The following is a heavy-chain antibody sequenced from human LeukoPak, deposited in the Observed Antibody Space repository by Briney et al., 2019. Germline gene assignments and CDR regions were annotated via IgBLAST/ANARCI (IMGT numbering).Heavy chain of an antibody. CDR3: ARGVVGASSSWFDP. J-gene: IGHJ5*02. D-gene: IGHD1-26*01. V-gene: IGHV1-2*02. Sequence: ASVKVSCKASGYTFTGYYMHWVRQAPGQGLEWMGWINPNSGGTNYAQKFQGRVTMTRDTSISTAYMELSRLRSDDTAVYYCARGVVGASSSWFDPWGQGALVTVSS. CDR2: INPNSGGT. CDR1: GYTFTGYY.